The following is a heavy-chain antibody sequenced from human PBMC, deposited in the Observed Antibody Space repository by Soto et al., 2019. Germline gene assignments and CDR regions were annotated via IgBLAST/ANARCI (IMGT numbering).Heavy chain of an antibody. D-gene: IGHD3-22*01. CDR2: ISAYNGNT. CDR3: ARAKRITMIVVVNAFDI. Sequence: ASVKVSCKASGYTFTSYGISWVRQAPGQGLEWMGWISAYNGNTNYAQKLQGRVTMTTDTSTSTAYMELRSLRSDDTAVYYCARAKRITMIVVVNAFDIWGQGTMVTVSS. J-gene: IGHJ3*02. CDR1: GYTFTSYG. V-gene: IGHV1-18*01.